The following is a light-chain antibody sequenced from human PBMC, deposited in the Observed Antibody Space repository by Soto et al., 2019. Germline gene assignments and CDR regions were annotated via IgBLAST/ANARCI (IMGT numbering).Light chain of an antibody. Sequence: DIQMTQSPSSLSASVGDRVTITCRASQSISNYLNWYQQRPGKAPKLLIYLASSLSSGVPSKFSGSGSGTDFTLTISVLQPEDFATYYCQQSYSTPITFGQGTRLEIK. CDR1: QSISNY. CDR2: LAS. CDR3: QQSYSTPIT. V-gene: IGKV1-39*01. J-gene: IGKJ5*01.